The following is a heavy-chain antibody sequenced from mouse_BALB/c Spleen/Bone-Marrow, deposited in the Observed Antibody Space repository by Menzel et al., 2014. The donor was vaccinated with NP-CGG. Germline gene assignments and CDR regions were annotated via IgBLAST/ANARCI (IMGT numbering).Heavy chain of an antibody. CDR2: INPDSSTI. CDR3: ARLYYYGNFDY. D-gene: IGHD1-1*01. Sequence: DVKLVESGGGLVQPGGSLKLSCAASGFDFSRYWMSWVRQAPGKGLEWIGGINPDSSTINYTPSLKDKFIISRDNAKNTLYLQMSKVRSEDTALYYCARLYYYGNFDYWGQGTTLTVTT. CDR1: GFDFSRYW. V-gene: IGHV4-1*02. J-gene: IGHJ2*01.